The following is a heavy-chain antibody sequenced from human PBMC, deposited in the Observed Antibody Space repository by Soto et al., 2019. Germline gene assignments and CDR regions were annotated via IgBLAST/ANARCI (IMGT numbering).Heavy chain of an antibody. CDR1: GGSISSYY. CDR2: IYYSGST. J-gene: IGHJ6*03. CDR3: ARRKGTVAAAGTRGGYYYYMDV. Sequence: SETLSLTCTVSGGSISSYYWSWIRQPPGKGLEWIGYIYYSGSTNYNPSLKSRVTISVDTSKNQFSLKLSSVTAADTAVYYCARRKGTVAAAGTRGGYYYYMDVRGKGTTVTVSS. D-gene: IGHD6-13*01. V-gene: IGHV4-59*01.